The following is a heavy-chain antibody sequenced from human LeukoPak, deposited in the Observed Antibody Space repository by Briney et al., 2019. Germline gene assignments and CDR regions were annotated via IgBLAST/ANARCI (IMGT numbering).Heavy chain of an antibody. J-gene: IGHJ4*02. CDR3: TTEWEKRRFYSDY. CDR2: VKSKTEGGTI. D-gene: IGHD1-26*01. Sequence: GGSLRLSCAASGFTFSNVYMSWVRRAPGKGLEWVGRVKSKTEGGTIDYTAPVRGRFTISRDDSKNTLYLQMNSLKTEDTAVYYCTTEWEKRRFYSDYWGQGTPVTVSS. CDR1: GFTFSNVY. V-gene: IGHV3-15*01.